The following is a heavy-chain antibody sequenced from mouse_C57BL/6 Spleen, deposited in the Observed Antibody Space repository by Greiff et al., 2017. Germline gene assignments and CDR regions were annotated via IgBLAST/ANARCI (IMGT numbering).Heavy chain of an antibody. V-gene: IGHV1-80*01. Sequence: QVQLQQSGAELVKPGASVKISCKASGYAFSSYWMNWVKQRPGKGLEWIGQIYPGDGDTNYNGKFKGKATLTADKSSSTAYMQLSSLTSEDSAVYFCSRSYYYGSSRFDYWGQGTTRTVSS. J-gene: IGHJ2*01. CDR1: GYAFSSYW. CDR3: SRSYYYGSSRFDY. D-gene: IGHD1-1*01. CDR2: IYPGDGDT.